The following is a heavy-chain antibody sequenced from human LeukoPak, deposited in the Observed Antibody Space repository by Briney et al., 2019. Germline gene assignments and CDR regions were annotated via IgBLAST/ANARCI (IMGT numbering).Heavy chain of an antibody. Sequence: PSETLSLTCTVSGGSISSSSYYWGWIRQPPGKGLEWIASIYYSGSTYYNSSLKSRVTISVDTSKNQFSLKLSSVTAADTAVYYCARLRANWFDPWGQGTLVTVSS. V-gene: IGHV4-39*07. D-gene: IGHD5-12*01. J-gene: IGHJ5*02. CDR1: GGSISSSSYY. CDR2: IYYSGST. CDR3: ARLRANWFDP.